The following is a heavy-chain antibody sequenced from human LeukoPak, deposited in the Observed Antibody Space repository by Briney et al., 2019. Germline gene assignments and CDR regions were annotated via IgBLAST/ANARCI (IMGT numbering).Heavy chain of an antibody. Sequence: GGSLRLSCAASGFTFSSYWMSWVRQAPGKGLEWVANIKQDGSEKYYVDSVKGRFTISRDNAKNSLYLQMNSLRAEDTAVYYCASCPSGGWYLDYFDYWGQGTLVTGSS. V-gene: IGHV3-7*01. J-gene: IGHJ4*02. CDR3: ASCPSGGWYLDYFDY. CDR1: GFTFSSYW. CDR2: IKQDGSEK. D-gene: IGHD6-19*01.